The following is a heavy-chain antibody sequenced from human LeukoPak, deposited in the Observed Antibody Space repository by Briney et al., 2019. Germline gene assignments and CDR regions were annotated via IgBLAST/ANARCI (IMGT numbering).Heavy chain of an antibody. CDR2: MNPNSGNT. V-gene: IGHV1-8*01. CDR1: GYTFTSYD. J-gene: IGHJ4*02. CDR3: AKHRVAAGAIDY. D-gene: IGHD6-13*01. Sequence: ASVKVSCKASGYTFTSYDINWVRQATGQGLEWMGWMNPNSGNTGYAQKFQGRVTMTRNTSISTAYMELSSLRSEDTAVYYCAKHRVAAGAIDYWGQGTLVTVSS.